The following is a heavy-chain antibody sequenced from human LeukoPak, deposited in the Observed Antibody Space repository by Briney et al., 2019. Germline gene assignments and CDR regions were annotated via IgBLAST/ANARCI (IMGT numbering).Heavy chain of an antibody. CDR1: GYSFTSYW. D-gene: IGHD3-22*01. CDR2: IYPGDSDT. J-gene: IGHJ5*02. Sequence: HGESLKISCKGSGYSFTSYWIGWVRQMPGKGLEWMGIIYPGDSDTRYSPSFQGQVTISADKSISTAYLQWSSLKASDTAMYYCARVEVGYYKRFDPWGQGTLVTVSS. CDR3: ARVEVGYYKRFDP. V-gene: IGHV5-51*01.